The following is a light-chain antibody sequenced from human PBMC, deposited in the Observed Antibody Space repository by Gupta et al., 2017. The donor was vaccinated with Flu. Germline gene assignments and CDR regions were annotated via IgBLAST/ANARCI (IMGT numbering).Light chain of an antibody. J-gene: IGKJ1*01. CDR3: QHYNTYPWT. CDR2: KAS. CDR1: QTISTW. V-gene: IGKV1-5*03. Sequence: DIQMTQSPSTLSASVGDRVTITCRASQTISTWLAWYQQKPGKAPNLLIYKASTLESGVPSRFSGSGSGTEFILTISSLQPDDFATYYRQHYNTYPWTFGQGTKVEIK.